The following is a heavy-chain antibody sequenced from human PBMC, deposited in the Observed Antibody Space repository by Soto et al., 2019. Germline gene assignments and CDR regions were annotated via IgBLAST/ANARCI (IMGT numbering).Heavy chain of an antibody. CDR2: IWYDGSNK. V-gene: IGHV3-33*01. D-gene: IGHD4-17*01. CDR1: GFTFSSYG. CDR3: ARETTVTTQVPLPRGLYWYFDL. J-gene: IGHJ2*01. Sequence: QVQLVESGGGVVQPGRSLRLSCAASGFTFSSYGMHWVRHAPGKGLEWVAVIWYDGSNKYYADSVKGRFTISRDNSKNTLYLQMNSLRAEDTAVYYCARETTVTTQVPLPRGLYWYFDLWGRGTLVTVSS.